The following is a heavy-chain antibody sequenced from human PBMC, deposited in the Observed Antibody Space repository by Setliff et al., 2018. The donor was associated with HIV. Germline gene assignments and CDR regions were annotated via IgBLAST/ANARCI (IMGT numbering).Heavy chain of an antibody. CDR2: ILPFFDTA. V-gene: IGHV1-69*13. CDR1: GGTFTRNC. Sequence: SVKVSYKVSGGTFTRNCISWVRQAPGQGLEWMGGILPFFDTANYAQKFQGRVTITADESTSTAYMELSSLRSDDTAVYYCARDFSGQQLVGGWFDPWGQGTLVTVSS. CDR3: ARDFSGQQLVGGWFDP. D-gene: IGHD6-13*01. J-gene: IGHJ5*02.